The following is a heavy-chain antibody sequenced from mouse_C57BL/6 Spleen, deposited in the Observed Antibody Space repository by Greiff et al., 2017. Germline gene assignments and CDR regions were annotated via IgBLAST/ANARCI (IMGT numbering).Heavy chain of an antibody. Sequence: QVQLKESGAELMKPGASVKLSCKATGYTFTGYWIGWVKQRPGHGLAWIGEILPGSGSTNYNEQFKGKATITADTSSNTAYMQLSSLATEDSAIYYCARRDLLWLRGYYFDYWGQGTTLTVSS. CDR2: ILPGSGST. V-gene: IGHV1-9*01. CDR3: ARRDLLWLRGYYFDY. D-gene: IGHD2-2*01. CDR1: GYTFTGYW. J-gene: IGHJ2*01.